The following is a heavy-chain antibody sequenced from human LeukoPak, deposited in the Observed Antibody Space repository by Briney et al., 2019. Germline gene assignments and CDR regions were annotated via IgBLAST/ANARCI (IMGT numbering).Heavy chain of an antibody. CDR3: ARARGATIFQSAFDI. D-gene: IGHD5-24*01. CDR1: GGSISNGDHY. CDR2: IYYSGST. J-gene: IGHJ3*02. Sequence: PSETLSLTCTVSGGSISNGDHYWSWIRQHPGKGLEWIGHIYYSGSTYYNPSLKSRGIISVETSKNQFSLKLSSVTAADTAVYYCARARGATIFQSAFDIWGQGTMVTVSS. V-gene: IGHV4-31*03.